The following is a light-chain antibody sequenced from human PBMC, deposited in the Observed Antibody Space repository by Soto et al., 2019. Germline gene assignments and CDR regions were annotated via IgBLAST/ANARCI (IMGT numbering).Light chain of an antibody. V-gene: IGLV2-11*01. CDR3: CSYAGSCTLVV. Sequence: QSVLTQPRSVSGSPGPSVTISCTGTSSDVGGYNYVSWYQQHPGKAPKLMIYDVSKRPSGVPDRFSGSKSGNTASLTISGRQAEDEADYYCCSYAGSCTLVVFGGGTKLTVL. J-gene: IGLJ2*01. CDR1: SSDVGGYNY. CDR2: DVS.